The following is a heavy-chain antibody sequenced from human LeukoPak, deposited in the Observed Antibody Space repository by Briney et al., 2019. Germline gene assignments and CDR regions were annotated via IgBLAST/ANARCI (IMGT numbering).Heavy chain of an antibody. V-gene: IGHV3-53*01. CDR1: GFTVSSNY. CDR2: IYSGGST. CDR3: ARATYDFWSGPNFDY. J-gene: IGHJ4*02. D-gene: IGHD3-3*01. Sequence: GGSLRLSCAASGFTVSSNYTSWVRQAPGKGLEWGSVIYSGGSTYYADSVKGRFTISRDNSKNTLYLQMNSLRAEDTAVYYCARATYDFWSGPNFDYWGQGTLVTVSS.